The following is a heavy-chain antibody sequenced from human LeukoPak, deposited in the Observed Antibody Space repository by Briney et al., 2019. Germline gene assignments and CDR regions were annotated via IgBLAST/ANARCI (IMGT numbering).Heavy chain of an antibody. D-gene: IGHD5-12*01. J-gene: IGHJ6*02. CDR2: SSGSGGYT. CDR1: GFTFSSYS. Sequence: GGSLRLSCAASGFTFSSYSMNWVRLAPGKGLEWVSGSSGSGGYTYYADSVKGRFTISRDNSKNTLYLQMSSLRAEDTTVYYCVKDRYSGYHFLDVWGQGTTVTVS. CDR3: VKDRYSGYHFLDV. V-gene: IGHV3-23*01.